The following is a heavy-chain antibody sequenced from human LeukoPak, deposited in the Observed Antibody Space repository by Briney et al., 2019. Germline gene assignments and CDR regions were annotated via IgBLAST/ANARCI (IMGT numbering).Heavy chain of an antibody. V-gene: IGHV3-49*03. Sequence: GGSLRLSCTASGFTFGDYAMSWIRQAPGKGLEWVGFIRSKAYGETADYAASVKGRFTISRDDSKAIAYLQMNSLKTEDTAVYHCTRDRGAYNLYDYWGQGTLVTVSA. CDR2: IRSKAYGETA. J-gene: IGHJ4*02. D-gene: IGHD1-1*01. CDR1: GFTFGDYA. CDR3: TRDRGAYNLYDY.